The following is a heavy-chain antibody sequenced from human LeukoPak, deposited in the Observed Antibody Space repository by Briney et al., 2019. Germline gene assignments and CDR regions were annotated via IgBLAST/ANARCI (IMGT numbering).Heavy chain of an antibody. D-gene: IGHD2-2*01. J-gene: IGHJ3*02. V-gene: IGHV1-69*05. CDR1: GGTFSSYA. CDR2: IIPIFGTA. Sequence: SVKVSCKASGGTFSSYAISWVRQAPGQGLEWMGGIIPIFGTANYAQKFQGRVTITTDESTNTAYMELSSLRSEDTAVYYCARGRAGRYCTDTSCYYAFDIWGQGTMVTVSS. CDR3: ARGRAGRYCTDTSCYYAFDI.